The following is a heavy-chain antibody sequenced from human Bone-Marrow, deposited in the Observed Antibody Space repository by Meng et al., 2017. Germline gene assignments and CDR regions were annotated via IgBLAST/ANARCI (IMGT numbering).Heavy chain of an antibody. CDR3: ARDDILTGSNGMDV. Sequence: ASVKVSCKASGYTFTSYAISWVRQAPGQGLEWMGWISAYNGNTDYAQKLQGRVTMTTDTSTSTAYMELRSLRSDDTAVYYCARDDILTGSNGMDVWGQGTTVTVSS. CDR2: ISAYNGNT. V-gene: IGHV1-18*01. J-gene: IGHJ6*02. CDR1: GYTFTSYA. D-gene: IGHD3-9*01.